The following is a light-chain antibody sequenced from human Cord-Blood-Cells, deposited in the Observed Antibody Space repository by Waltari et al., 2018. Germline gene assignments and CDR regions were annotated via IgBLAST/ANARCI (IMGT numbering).Light chain of an antibody. CDR2: KAA. J-gene: IGKJ4*01. Sequence: DIQMTQSPSPLSAYVGDRVTITCRASQSISSWLAWYQQKPGKAPKLLIYKAASLESGVPSRFSGSGSGTEFTLTISSLQPDDFATYYCQQYNSYPLTFGGGTKVEIK. CDR3: QQYNSYPLT. CDR1: QSISSW. V-gene: IGKV1-5*03.